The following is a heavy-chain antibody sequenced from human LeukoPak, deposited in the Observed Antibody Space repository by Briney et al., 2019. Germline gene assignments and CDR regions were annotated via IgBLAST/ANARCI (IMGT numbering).Heavy chain of an antibody. CDR3: ASTMTTTVN. Sequence: GGSLRLSCAASGFTFHHYSMHWVRQPPGKGLEWVSVIYSGGSTYYADSVKGRFTISRDNSKNTLYLQMNSLRAEDTAVYYCASTMTTTVNWGQGTLVTVSS. CDR1: GFTFHHYS. D-gene: IGHD4-17*01. J-gene: IGHJ4*02. CDR2: IYSGGST. V-gene: IGHV3-53*01.